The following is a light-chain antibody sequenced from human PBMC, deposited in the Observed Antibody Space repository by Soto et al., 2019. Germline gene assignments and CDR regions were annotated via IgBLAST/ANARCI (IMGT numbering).Light chain of an antibody. CDR3: QQLNSYSRA. CDR2: GAS. Sequence: DIQGTQSPSSLSASVGDRVTITCRASQSINTFLNWYQQRPGKAPNLLIYGASNLQSGVPSRFSGSGSGTDFTLTISSLQPEDFATYYCQQLNSYSRAFGGGTKVDI. J-gene: IGKJ4*01. V-gene: IGKV1-39*01. CDR1: QSINTF.